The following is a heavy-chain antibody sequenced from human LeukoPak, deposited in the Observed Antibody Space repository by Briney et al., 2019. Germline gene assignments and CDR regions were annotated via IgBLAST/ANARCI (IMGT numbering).Heavy chain of an antibody. CDR1: GFKFSSYG. CDR2: LSADGSHK. Sequence: GGSLRLSCEASGFKFSSYGMHWVRQAPGKGLEWVAVLSADGSHKQFADAVKDRFAISRDNSKETLYLQMNGLRAEDTAVYYCARDRVSTVHPIDYWGQGTLVTVSS. J-gene: IGHJ4*02. D-gene: IGHD6-6*01. V-gene: IGHV3-30*03. CDR3: ARDRVSTVHPIDY.